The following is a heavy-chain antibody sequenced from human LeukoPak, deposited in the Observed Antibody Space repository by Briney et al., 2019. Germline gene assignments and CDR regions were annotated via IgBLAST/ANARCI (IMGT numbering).Heavy chain of an antibody. CDR3: ARGHDYGGTNLGY. CDR2: IWYDGSNK. CDR1: GFTFSSYG. D-gene: IGHD4-23*01. V-gene: IGHV3-33*01. J-gene: IGHJ4*02. Sequence: GGSLRLSCAVSGFTFSSYGMHWVRQAPGKGLEWVAVIWYDGSNKYYADSVKGRFTISRDNSKNTLYLQMNSLRAEDTAVYYCARGHDYGGTNLGYWGQGTLVTVSS.